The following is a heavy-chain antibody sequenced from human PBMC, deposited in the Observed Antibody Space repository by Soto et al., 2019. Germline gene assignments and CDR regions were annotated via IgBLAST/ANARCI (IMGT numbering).Heavy chain of an antibody. Sequence: PSETLSLTCTVSGGSISSSSYYWGWIRQPPGKGLEWIGSIYYSGSTYYNPSLKSRVTISVDTSKDQFSLKLSSVTAADTAVYYCARRQTTVTTWGDYYYYGMDVWGQGTTVTVSS. CDR2: IYYSGST. CDR3: ARRQTTVTTWGDYYYYGMDV. J-gene: IGHJ6*02. CDR1: GGSISSSSYY. V-gene: IGHV4-39*01. D-gene: IGHD4-17*01.